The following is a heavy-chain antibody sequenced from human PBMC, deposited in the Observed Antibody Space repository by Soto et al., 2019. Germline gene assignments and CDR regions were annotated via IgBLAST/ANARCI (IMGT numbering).Heavy chain of an antibody. D-gene: IGHD6-13*01. CDR1: GGSTSSNY. V-gene: IGHV4-59*01. Sequence: SETLSLTCTVSGGSTSSNYWTWIRQPPGKGLEWIGYVYNSGSTNYNPSLKSRVTISEDTSKSQFSLKVNSMTAADTAVYYCARYRREAVAGYTLDNWGQGILVTVSS. J-gene: IGHJ4*02. CDR2: VYNSGST. CDR3: ARYRREAVAGYTLDN.